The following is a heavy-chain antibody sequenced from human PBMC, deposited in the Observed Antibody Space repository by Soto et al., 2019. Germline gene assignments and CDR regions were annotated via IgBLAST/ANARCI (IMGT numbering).Heavy chain of an antibody. Sequence: DVQMVESGGGLVQPGGSLRVSCAASGFTLGSHRIHWVRQATGKGLEWVSRIDTDGGGTSYADSVKGRFTISTDNAKNTVYLQMNGLRAEDTAVYYCATVFDLWGQGTLVTVSS. CDR3: ATVFDL. V-gene: IGHV3-74*01. J-gene: IGHJ5*02. CDR1: GFTLGSHR. CDR2: IDTDGGGT.